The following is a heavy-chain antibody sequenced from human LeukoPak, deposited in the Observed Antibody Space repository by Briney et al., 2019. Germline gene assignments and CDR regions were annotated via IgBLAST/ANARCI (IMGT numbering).Heavy chain of an antibody. D-gene: IGHD3-10*01. CDR3: ARVRGGSRGSGSYYYYYMDV. V-gene: IGHV4-4*07. CDR1: GGSISTYY. Sequence: KTSETLSLTCTVSGGSISTYYWTWIRQPAGKGLEWIGRIFTSGSTNYNPSLKSRVTMSVDTSKNQFSLKLSSVTAADTAVYYCARVRGGSRGSGSYYYYYMDVWGKGNMVTISS. J-gene: IGHJ6*03. CDR2: IFTSGST.